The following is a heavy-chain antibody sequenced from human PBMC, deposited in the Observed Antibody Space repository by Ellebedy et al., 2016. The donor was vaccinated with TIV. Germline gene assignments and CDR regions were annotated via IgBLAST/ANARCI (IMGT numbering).Heavy chain of an antibody. Sequence: SETLSLXXAVYGESFSGFYWSWIRQPPGKGLEWLGEINHSGSSNYNPSLKSRVAVSVDTSKNQFSLKLSSVSVADTAVYYCASAGRGGGYYMDVWGKGTTVTVSS. CDR3: ASAGRGGGYYMDV. D-gene: IGHD1-14*01. J-gene: IGHJ6*03. CDR1: GESFSGFY. V-gene: IGHV4-34*01. CDR2: INHSGSS.